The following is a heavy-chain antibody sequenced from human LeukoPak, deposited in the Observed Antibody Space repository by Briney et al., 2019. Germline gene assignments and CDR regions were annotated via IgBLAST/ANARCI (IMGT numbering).Heavy chain of an antibody. Sequence: ASVKVSCKATSRISWVRQAPGQGLEWMGWIGTYGGDTYYAQKFQGRITVTTDTSTSTVYMELRNLRSDDTAVYYCARDLWNYRDFVSWGQETLVTVSS. V-gene: IGHV1-18*01. CDR1: TSR. D-gene: IGHD1-7*01. CDR3: ARDLWNYRDFVS. J-gene: IGHJ5*01. CDR2: IGTYGGDT.